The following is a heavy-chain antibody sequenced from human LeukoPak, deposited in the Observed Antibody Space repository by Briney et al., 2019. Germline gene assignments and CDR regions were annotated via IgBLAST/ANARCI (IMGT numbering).Heavy chain of an antibody. CDR3: ARERYHGSGAPKYDY. V-gene: IGHV3-21*01. CDR2: ISISSRHI. CDR1: GFIFSDYS. J-gene: IGHJ4*02. D-gene: IGHD3-10*01. Sequence: GGSLRLSCAASGFIFSDYSMNWVRQAPGKGLEWVASISISSRHIYYADSVKGRFTISRDNAKNSLYLQMNSLRVDDTAVYYCARERYHGSGAPKYDYWGQGTLVTVSS.